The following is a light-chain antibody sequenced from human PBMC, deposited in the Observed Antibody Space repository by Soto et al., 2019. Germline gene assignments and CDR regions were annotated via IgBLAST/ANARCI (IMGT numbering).Light chain of an antibody. J-gene: IGKJ5*01. CDR3: QQYGSSPPIT. V-gene: IGKV3-20*01. CDR1: QSVSSSY. CDR2: GAY. Sequence: EIVLTQSPGTLSLSPGDRATLSCRASQSVSSSYLAWYQQKPGQAPRLLIYGAYSRATGIPDRFSGSGSGTDFTLTISRLEPEDFAVYYCQQYGSSPPITFGQGTRLEIK.